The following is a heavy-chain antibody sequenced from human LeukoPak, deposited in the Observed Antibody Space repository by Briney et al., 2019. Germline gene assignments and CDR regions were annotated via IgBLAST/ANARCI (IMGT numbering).Heavy chain of an antibody. D-gene: IGHD6-25*01. CDR2: IPYDGSNK. J-gene: IGHJ4*02. CDR1: GFTFSSYA. Sequence: PGGSLRLSCAASGFTFSSYAMHWVRQAPGKGLEWVAVIPYDGSNKYYADSGKGRFTISRDNSKNTLYLQMNSLRAEDTAVYYCARDPARLYFDYWGQGTLVTVSS. V-gene: IGHV3-30*04. CDR3: ARDPARLYFDY.